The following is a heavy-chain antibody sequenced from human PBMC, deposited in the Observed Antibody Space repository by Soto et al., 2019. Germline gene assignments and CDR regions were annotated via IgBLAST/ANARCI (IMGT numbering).Heavy chain of an antibody. Sequence: ASVKVSCKASGYTFTSYGISWVLQAPGQGLEWMGWISAYNGNTNYAQKLQGRVTMTTDTSTSTAYMELRSLRSDDTAVYYCAREYDYGDYDDAFDIWGQGTMVTVSS. CDR3: AREYDYGDYDDAFDI. CDR1: GYTFTSYG. D-gene: IGHD4-17*01. V-gene: IGHV1-18*01. CDR2: ISAYNGNT. J-gene: IGHJ3*02.